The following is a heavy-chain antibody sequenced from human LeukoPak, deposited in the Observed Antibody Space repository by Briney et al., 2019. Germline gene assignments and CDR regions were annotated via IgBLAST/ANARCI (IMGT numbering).Heavy chain of an antibody. CDR1: GFTLSNDW. CDR2: VTRDGSGT. J-gene: IGHJ4*02. Sequence: PGGSLRLSCAASGFTLSNDWMHWVRQAPGKGLVWVSRVTRDGSGTSYADSVKGRFTVSRDNAKNTLYLQMNSLRAEDTAVYYCAKDKGAGYSSGWSISPPIPPRGEFDYWGQGTLVTVSS. CDR3: AKDKGAGYSSGWSISPPIPPRGEFDY. D-gene: IGHD6-19*01. V-gene: IGHV3-74*01.